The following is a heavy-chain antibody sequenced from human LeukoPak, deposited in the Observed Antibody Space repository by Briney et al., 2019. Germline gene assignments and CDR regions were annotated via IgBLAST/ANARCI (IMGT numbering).Heavy chain of an antibody. V-gene: IGHV3-11*01. CDR3: ARGPDLYYYYGMDV. Sequence: GGSLRLSCAASGFTFSDYYMSWIRQAPGKGLERVSYISSSGSTIYYADSVKGRFTISRDNAKNSLYLQMNSLRAEDTAVYYCARGPDLYYYYGMDVWGQGTTVTVSS. CDR1: GFTFSDYY. J-gene: IGHJ6*02. CDR2: ISSSGSTI.